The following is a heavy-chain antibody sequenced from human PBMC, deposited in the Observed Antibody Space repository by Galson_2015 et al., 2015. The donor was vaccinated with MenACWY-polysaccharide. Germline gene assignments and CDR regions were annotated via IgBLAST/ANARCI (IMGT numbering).Heavy chain of an antibody. V-gene: IGHV5-51*03. J-gene: IGHJ3*02. CDR1: GYSFTSYW. Sequence: QSGAEVKKPGESLKISCKGSGYSFTSYWIGWVRQMPGKGLEWTGIIYPGDSDTRYSPSFQGQVTISADKSISTAYLQWSSLKASDTAMYYCARTSVERRSDDAFDIWGQGTMVTVSS. CDR2: IYPGDSDT. D-gene: IGHD1-1*01. CDR3: ARTSVERRSDDAFDI.